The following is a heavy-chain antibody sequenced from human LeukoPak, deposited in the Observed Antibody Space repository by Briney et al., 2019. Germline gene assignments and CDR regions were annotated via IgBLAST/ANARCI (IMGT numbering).Heavy chain of an antibody. J-gene: IGHJ4*02. V-gene: IGHV3-21*01. CDR1: GFTFSSYS. D-gene: IGHD4-17*01. CDR2: ISSSSSYI. CDR3: ARGGDYVGLDY. Sequence: PGGSLGLSCAASGFTFSSYSMNWVRQAPGKGLEWVSSISSSSSYIYYADSVKGRFTIPRDNAKNSLYLQMNSLRAEDTAMYYCARGGDYVGLDYWGQGTLVTVSS.